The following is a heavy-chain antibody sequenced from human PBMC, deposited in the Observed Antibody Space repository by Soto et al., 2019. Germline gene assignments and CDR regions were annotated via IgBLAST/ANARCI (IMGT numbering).Heavy chain of an antibody. Sequence: TLSLTCTVSGASISGFYWSWIRKSVGKGLEWIGRIYATGTTDYNPSLKSRVMMSVDTSKKQFSLKLRSVTAADTAVYYCVRDGTKTLRDWFDPWGQGISVTVSS. CDR2: IYATGTT. D-gene: IGHD1-1*01. CDR3: VRDGTKTLRDWFDP. CDR1: GASISGFY. J-gene: IGHJ5*02. V-gene: IGHV4-4*07.